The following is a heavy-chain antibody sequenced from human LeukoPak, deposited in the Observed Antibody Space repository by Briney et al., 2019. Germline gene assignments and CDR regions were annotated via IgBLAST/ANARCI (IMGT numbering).Heavy chain of an antibody. V-gene: IGHV3-15*01. Sequence: GGSLRLSCAASGFTFSNAWMSWVRQAPGKGLGWLGRIKSKIDGETTDYAAPVKGGFTISRDDSKNTLYLQMNSLKTEDTAVYYCTTAMPYYFDYWGQGTLVTVSS. J-gene: IGHJ4*02. CDR2: IKSKIDGETT. CDR1: GFTFSNAW. CDR3: TTAMPYYFDY. D-gene: IGHD2-2*01.